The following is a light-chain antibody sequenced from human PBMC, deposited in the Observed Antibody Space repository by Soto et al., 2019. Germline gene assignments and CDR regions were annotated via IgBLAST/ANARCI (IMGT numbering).Light chain of an antibody. Sequence: QSALTQPRSVSGSPGQSVTISCTGTSSDVGSYNYVSWYQEHPGKAPKLMIYDVNKRPSGVPDRFSGSKSGNTASLTISGLQAEDEADYYCCSYAGSYTFVVFGGGTKVTVL. V-gene: IGLV2-11*01. CDR2: DVN. J-gene: IGLJ2*01. CDR3: CSYAGSYTFVV. CDR1: SSDVGSYNY.